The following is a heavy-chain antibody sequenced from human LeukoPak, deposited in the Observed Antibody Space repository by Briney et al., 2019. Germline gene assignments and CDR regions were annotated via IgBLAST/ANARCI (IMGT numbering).Heavy chain of an antibody. D-gene: IGHD4-17*01. CDR1: GGTFSSYA. J-gene: IGHJ6*03. CDR3: ARVPDGDYPLYYYYMDV. CDR2: IIPIFGTA. Sequence: GSPVKVSCKASGGTFSSYAISWVRQAPGQGLEWMGGIIPIFGTANYAQKFQGRVTITTDESTSTAYMELSSLRSEDTAVYYCARVPDGDYPLYYYYMDVWGKGTTVTVSS. V-gene: IGHV1-69*05.